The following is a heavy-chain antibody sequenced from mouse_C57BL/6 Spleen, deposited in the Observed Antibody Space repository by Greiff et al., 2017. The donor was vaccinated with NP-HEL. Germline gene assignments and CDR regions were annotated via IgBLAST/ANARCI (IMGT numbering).Heavy chain of an antibody. V-gene: IGHV1-15*01. Sequence: QVQLQQSGAELVRPGASVTLSCKASGYTFTDYEMHWVKQTPVHGLAWIGAIDPETGGTASNPKFKGKAILTADTSSSTDDMELRSMTSEDSAVYYCTRGHDGYCAWFAYWGQGTLVTVSA. CDR2: IDPETGGT. D-gene: IGHD2-3*01. J-gene: IGHJ3*01. CDR1: GYTFTDYE. CDR3: TRGHDGYCAWFAY.